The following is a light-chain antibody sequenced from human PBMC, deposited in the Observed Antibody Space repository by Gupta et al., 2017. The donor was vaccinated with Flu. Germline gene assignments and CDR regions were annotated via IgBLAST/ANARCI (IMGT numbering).Light chain of an antibody. CDR3: CSYAGSYTPNWV. Sequence: QSAPTQPRSVSGSPGQSVTIPCTGTSSDVCGYNYVSWYQQHPGKAPKLMIYDVSKRPSGVPDRFSGSKSGNTASLTISGLQAEDEADYYCCSYAGSYTPNWVFGGGTKLTVL. CDR2: DVS. CDR1: SSDVCGYNY. J-gene: IGLJ3*02. V-gene: IGLV2-11*01.